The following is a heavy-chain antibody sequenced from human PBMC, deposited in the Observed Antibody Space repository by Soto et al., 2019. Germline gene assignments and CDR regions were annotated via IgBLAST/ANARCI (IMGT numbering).Heavy chain of an antibody. CDR1: GGTFSSYA. J-gene: IGHJ4*02. D-gene: IGHD3-10*01. Sequence: QVQLVQSGAEVKKPGSSVKVSCKASGGTFSSYAISWVRQAPGQGLEWMGGIIPIFGTANYAQKFQGRVTITADKSTSTAYMELSSLRSEDTAVYYWARENYYYGSGSYYNGRHFDYWGQGTLVTVSS. CDR2: IIPIFGTA. CDR3: ARENYYYGSGSYYNGRHFDY. V-gene: IGHV1-69*06.